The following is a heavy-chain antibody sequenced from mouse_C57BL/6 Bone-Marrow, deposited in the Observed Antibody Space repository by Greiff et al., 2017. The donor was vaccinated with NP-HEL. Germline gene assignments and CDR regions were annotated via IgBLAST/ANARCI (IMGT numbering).Heavy chain of an antibody. Sequence: ELVKPGASVKLSCKASGYTFTSYWMHWVKQRPGQGLEWIGMIHPSSGSTNYNEKFKSKATLTVDKSSSTAYMQLSSLTSEDSAVYYCARFYYGTSWCQGPLVTVSA. CDR3: ARFYYGTS. CDR1: GYTFTSYW. V-gene: IGHV1-64*01. J-gene: IGHJ3*01. D-gene: IGHD2-1*01. CDR2: IHPSSGST.